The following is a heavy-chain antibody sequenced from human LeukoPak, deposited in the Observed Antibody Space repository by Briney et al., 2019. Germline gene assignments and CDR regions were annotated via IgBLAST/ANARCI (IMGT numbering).Heavy chain of an antibody. D-gene: IGHD3-22*01. CDR2: IYPGDSDT. V-gene: IGHV5-51*01. CDR1: GYSFTSYW. J-gene: IGHJ4*02. CDR3: ASSGNYYDSSGPPYY. Sequence: GESLKISCKGSGYSFTSYWIGRVRQMPGKGLEWMGIIYPGDSDTRYSPSFQGQVTISADKSISTAYLQWSSLKASDTAMYYCASSGNYYDSSGPPYYWGQGTLVTVSS.